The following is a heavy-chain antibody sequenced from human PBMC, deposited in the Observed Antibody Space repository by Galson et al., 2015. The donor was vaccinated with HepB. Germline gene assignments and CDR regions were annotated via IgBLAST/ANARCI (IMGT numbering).Heavy chain of an antibody. CDR2: ISAYNGNT. CDR3: ARVLPEFGKYYFDY. D-gene: IGHD2-21*02. CDR1: GYTFTSYG. J-gene: IGHJ4*02. V-gene: IGHV1-18*01. Sequence: VKVSCKASGYTFTSYGISWVRQAPGQGLEWMGWISAYNGNTNYAQKLQGRVTMTTDTSTSTAYMELRSLRSDDTAVYYCARVLPEFGKYYFDYWGQGTLVTVSS.